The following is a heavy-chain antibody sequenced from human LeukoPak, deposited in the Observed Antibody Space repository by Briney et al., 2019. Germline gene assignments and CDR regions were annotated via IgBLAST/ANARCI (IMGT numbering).Heavy chain of an antibody. CDR3: AGWYDSNGYA. D-gene: IGHD3-22*01. Sequence: PTGGSLRLSCGSSGFNLSAYSMNWVRQAPGKGLDWVSAISDCGDNKQYADSVKGRFTISRDNSKNTLYLQMNNLRVEDTAVYYCAGWYDSNGYAWGQGTLVTVSS. CDR2: ISDCGDNK. V-gene: IGHV3-23*01. CDR1: GFNLSAYS. J-gene: IGHJ5*02.